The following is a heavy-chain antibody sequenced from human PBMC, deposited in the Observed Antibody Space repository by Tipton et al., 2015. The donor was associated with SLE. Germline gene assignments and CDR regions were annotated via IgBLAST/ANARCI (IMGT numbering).Heavy chain of an antibody. CDR3: AAQCSNCFNWFDP. CDR1: GVSISSGSHY. D-gene: IGHD2-2*01. Sequence: TLSLTCTVSGVSISSGSHYWTWIRQSAGNGLEWIGRIYSSGSTNYNPSLKSRVTISLDTSENQFPLRLTSMTAADTAVYFCAAQCSNCFNWFDPWGQGTLVTVSS. CDR2: IYSSGST. J-gene: IGHJ5*02. V-gene: IGHV4-61*02.